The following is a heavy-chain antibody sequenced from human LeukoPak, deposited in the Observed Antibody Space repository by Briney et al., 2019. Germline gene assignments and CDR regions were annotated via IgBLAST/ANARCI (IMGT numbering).Heavy chain of an antibody. V-gene: IGHV4-31*11. J-gene: IGHJ4*02. CDR1: GGSISSGGYY. D-gene: IGHD3-22*01. Sequence: PSQTLSLTCAVSGGSISSGGYYWSWIRQHPGKGLEWIGYIYYSGSTYYNPSLKSRVTISVDTSKNQFSLKLSSVTAADTAVYYCARGDSSGYKHRVDYWGQGTLVTVSS. CDR3: ARGDSSGYKHRVDY. CDR2: IYYSGST.